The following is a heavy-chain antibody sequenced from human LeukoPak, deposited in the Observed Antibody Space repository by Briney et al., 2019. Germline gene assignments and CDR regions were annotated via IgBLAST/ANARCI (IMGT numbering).Heavy chain of an antibody. Sequence: ASVTVSCEVSGYTPTELSMHWVRQAPGKGLEWMGGFDPEDGETIYAQKFQGRVTMTEDTSTDTAYMELSSLRSEDTAVYYCASLVGATGAFDIWGQGTMVTVSS. CDR1: GYTPTELS. D-gene: IGHD1-26*01. J-gene: IGHJ3*02. CDR3: ASLVGATGAFDI. V-gene: IGHV1-24*01. CDR2: FDPEDGET.